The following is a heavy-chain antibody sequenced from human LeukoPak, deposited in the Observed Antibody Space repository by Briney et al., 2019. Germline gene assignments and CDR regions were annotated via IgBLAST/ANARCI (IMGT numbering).Heavy chain of an antibody. CDR1: GFTFSSYA. J-gene: IGHJ4*02. CDR2: ISYDGSNK. V-gene: IGHV3-30*04. Sequence: GGSLRLSCAASGFTFSSYAMHWVRQAPGKGLEWVAVISYDGSNKYYADSVKGRFTISRDNSKNTLYLQMNSLRAEDTAVYYCARAAVVTPAIDYWGQGTLVTVSS. D-gene: IGHD4-23*01. CDR3: ARAAVVTPAIDY.